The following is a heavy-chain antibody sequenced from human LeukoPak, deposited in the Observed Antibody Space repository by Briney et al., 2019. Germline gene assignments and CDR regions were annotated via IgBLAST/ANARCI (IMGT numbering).Heavy chain of an antibody. Sequence: SQTLSLTCTVSGGSISSGDYYWSWIRQPPGKGLEWIGYIYFSGTTNYNPSLKSRITILVDTSKNQFSLKLSSVTAADTAVYYCASLYSGSYYVDYWGQGTLVTVSS. CDR1: GGSISSGDYY. D-gene: IGHD1-26*01. J-gene: IGHJ4*02. V-gene: IGHV4-30-4*01. CDR2: IYFSGTT. CDR3: ASLYSGSYYVDY.